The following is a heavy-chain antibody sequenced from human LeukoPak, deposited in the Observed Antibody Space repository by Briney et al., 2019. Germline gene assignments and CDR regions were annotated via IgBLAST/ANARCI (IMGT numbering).Heavy chain of an antibody. D-gene: IGHD6-13*01. CDR2: IYYSGNT. V-gene: IGHV4-59*01. CDR3: ARVVSSSWDYYYYMDV. Sequence: SETLSLTCTVSGVSISTYYWSWLRQPPGKGLEWIGYIYYSGNTNSNPSLKSRVTISADTSKNQISLKLSSVTAADAAVYYCARVVSSSWDYYYYMDVWGKGTTVTISS. CDR1: GVSISTYY. J-gene: IGHJ6*03.